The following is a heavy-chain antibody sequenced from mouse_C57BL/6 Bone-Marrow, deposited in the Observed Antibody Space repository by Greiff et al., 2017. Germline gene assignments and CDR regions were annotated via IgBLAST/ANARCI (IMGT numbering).Heavy chain of an antibody. CDR3: AKHRGESYYYGSSHWYFDV. J-gene: IGHJ1*03. CDR2: IWGGGST. Sequence: VKLQESGPGLVAPSQSLSITCTVSGFSLTSYGVDWVRQPPGKGLEWLGVIWGGGSTNYNSALMSRLSISKDNSKSQVFLKMNSLQTDDTAMYYCAKHRGESYYYGSSHWYFDVWGTGTTVTVSS. D-gene: IGHD1-1*01. V-gene: IGHV2-9*01. CDR1: GFSLTSYG.